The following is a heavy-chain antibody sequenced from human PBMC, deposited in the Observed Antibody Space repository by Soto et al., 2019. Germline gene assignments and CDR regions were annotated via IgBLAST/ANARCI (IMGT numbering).Heavy chain of an antibody. CDR2: MNPNSGNT. CDR1: GYTFTSYD. Sequence: ASVKVSCKASGYTFTSYDINWERQATGQGLEWMGWMNPNSGNTGYAQKFQGRVTMTRNTSISTAYMELSSLRSEDTAVYYCARVGRAYCSSTSCYTRFDPWGQGTLVTVSS. J-gene: IGHJ5*02. D-gene: IGHD2-2*02. V-gene: IGHV1-8*01. CDR3: ARVGRAYCSSTSCYTRFDP.